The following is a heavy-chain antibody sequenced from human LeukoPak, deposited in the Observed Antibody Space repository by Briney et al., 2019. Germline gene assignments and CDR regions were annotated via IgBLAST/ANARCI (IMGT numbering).Heavy chain of an antibody. CDR2: ISAYNDNT. CDR1: GYTFTSYG. Sequence: GASVKVSCKASGYTFTSYGISWVRQAPGQGLEWMGWISAYNDNTNYAQKLQGRVTMTTDTSTSTAYMELRSLRSDDTAVYYCTVATSLPLSDYWGQGTLVTVSS. D-gene: IGHD5-12*01. V-gene: IGHV1-18*01. J-gene: IGHJ4*02. CDR3: TVATSLPLSDY.